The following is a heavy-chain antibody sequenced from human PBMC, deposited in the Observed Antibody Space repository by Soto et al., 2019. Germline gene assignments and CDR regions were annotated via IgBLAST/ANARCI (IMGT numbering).Heavy chain of an antibody. J-gene: IGHJ6*02. CDR2: ISSSSSTI. Sequence: PGGSLRLSCAASGFTFSSYSMNWVRQAPGKGLEWVSYISSSSSTIYYADSVKGRFTISRDNAKNSLYLQMNSLRDEDTAVYYCARDRNVLMVYGYGMDVWGQGTTVTVSS. V-gene: IGHV3-48*02. D-gene: IGHD2-8*01. CDR1: GFTFSSYS. CDR3: ARDRNVLMVYGYGMDV.